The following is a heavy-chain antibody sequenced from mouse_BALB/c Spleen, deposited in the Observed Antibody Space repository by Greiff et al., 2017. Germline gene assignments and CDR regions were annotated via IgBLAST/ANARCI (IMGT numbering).Heavy chain of an antibody. V-gene: IGHV3-6*02. Sequence: DVKLQESGPGLVKPSQSLSLTCSVTGYSITSGYYWNWIRQFPGNKLEWMGYISYDGSNNYNPSLKNRISITRDTSKNQFFLKLNSVTTEDTATYYCARELRRSFDYWGQGTTLTVSS. CDR2: ISYDGSN. CDR3: ARELRRSFDY. CDR1: GYSITSGYY. J-gene: IGHJ2*01. D-gene: IGHD2-12*01.